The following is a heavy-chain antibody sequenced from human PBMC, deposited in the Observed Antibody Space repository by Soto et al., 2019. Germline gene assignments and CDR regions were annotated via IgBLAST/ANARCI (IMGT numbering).Heavy chain of an antibody. J-gene: IGHJ6*02. CDR1: GGSFSGYY. D-gene: IGHD2-15*01. Sequence: SETLSLTCAVYGGSFSGYYWSWIRQPPGKGLEWIGEINHSGSTNYNPSLKSRVTISVDTSKNQFSLKLSSVTAADTAVYYCARGVVGAPPYGMDVWGQGTTVTV. CDR2: INHSGST. CDR3: ARGVVGAPPYGMDV. V-gene: IGHV4-34*01.